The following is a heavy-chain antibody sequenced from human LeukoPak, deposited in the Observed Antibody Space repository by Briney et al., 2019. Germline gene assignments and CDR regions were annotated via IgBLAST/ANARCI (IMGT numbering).Heavy chain of an antibody. CDR1: GGSFSGYY. J-gene: IGHJ6*03. V-gene: IGHV4-59*01. CDR3: ARETSQKGAHYMDV. Sequence: PSETLSLTCAVYGGSFSGYYWSWIRQPPGKGLEWIGYIYYSGSTNYNPSLKSRVTISVDTSKNQFSLKLTSVTAADTAVYYCARETSQKGAHYMDVWGKGTTVTISS. CDR2: IYYSGST. D-gene: IGHD3-16*01.